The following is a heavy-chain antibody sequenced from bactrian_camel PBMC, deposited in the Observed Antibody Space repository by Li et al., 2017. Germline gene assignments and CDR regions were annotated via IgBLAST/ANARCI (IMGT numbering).Heavy chain of an antibody. CDR1: GYSEGTHS. CDR2: LDADGNT. CDR3: EAHFLCRGGYCCPVEYKN. J-gene: IGHJ4*01. D-gene: IGHD3*01. V-gene: IGHV3S53*01. Sequence: VQLVESGGGSVQAGGSLRLSCEATGYSEGTHSCMGWFRQPPGKEREGVALLDADGNTDYADSVKGRFAISRDTAKKTVHLQMNNLVPEDTAVYYCEAHFLCRGGYCCPVEYKNWSQGTQVTVS.